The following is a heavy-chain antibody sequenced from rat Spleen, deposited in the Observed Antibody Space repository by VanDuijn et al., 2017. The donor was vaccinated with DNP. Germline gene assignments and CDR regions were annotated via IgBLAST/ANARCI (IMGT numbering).Heavy chain of an antibody. CDR3: ARHSNSGPNWFAY. CDR1: GFTFSDHN. CDR2: ISPDDYNT. Sequence: EVQLVESGGGLVQPGRSLKLSCAASGFTFSDHNMAWVRQAPKKGLEWVATISPDDYNTYYRDSVKGRFTISRDNAKNTQYLQMDSLRSEDTATYYCARHSNSGPNWFAYWGQGTLVTVSS. V-gene: IGHV5-7*01. D-gene: IGHD1-1*01. J-gene: IGHJ3*01.